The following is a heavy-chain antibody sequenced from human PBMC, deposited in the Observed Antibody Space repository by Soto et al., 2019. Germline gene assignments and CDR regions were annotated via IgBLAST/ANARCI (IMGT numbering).Heavy chain of an antibody. J-gene: IGHJ4*02. D-gene: IGHD6-19*01. CDR3: ARDPDGRTVAGRGDY. Sequence: EVQLVESGGGLVKPGGSLRLSCAASGFTFSSYNMNWVRQAPGKGLEWVSSISSSSNYIYYADSVKGRFTISRDNAKNSLYLQMNSLRAEDTAVYYCARDPDGRTVAGRGDYWGQGTLVTVSS. CDR2: ISSSSNYI. V-gene: IGHV3-21*01. CDR1: GFTFSSYN.